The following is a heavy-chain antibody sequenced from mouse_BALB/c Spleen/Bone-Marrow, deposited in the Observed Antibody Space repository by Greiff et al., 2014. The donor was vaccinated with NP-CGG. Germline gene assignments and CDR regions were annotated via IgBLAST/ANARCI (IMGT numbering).Heavy chain of an antibody. CDR3: ARFAGTPYTMDY. V-gene: IGHV3-1*02. CDR1: GYSITSDYS. Sequence: VQLQQPGPDLVKPSQSLSLTCTVTGYSITSDYSWHWIRQFPGNKLEWMGYIHYSGTTVYNPSLKSRISITRDTSNNQFFLQLSSVTTEDTATYYCARFAGTPYTMDYWGQGTSVTVSS. J-gene: IGHJ4*01. D-gene: IGHD4-1*01. CDR2: IHYSGTT.